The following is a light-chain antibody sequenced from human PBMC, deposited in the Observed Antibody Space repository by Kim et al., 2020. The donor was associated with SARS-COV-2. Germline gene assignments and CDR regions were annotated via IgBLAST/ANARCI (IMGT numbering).Light chain of an antibody. CDR2: GAS. CDR1: QGVDSK. Sequence: EIVMTQSPATLSVSPGERATLSYRASQGVDSKLAWYQQKPGQAPRLIIYGASNRATGIPARFSGSGSGTEFTLTISSLQSEDFAVYYCQQFNDWPRTFGQGTKVDIK. CDR3: QQFNDWPRT. V-gene: IGKV3-15*01. J-gene: IGKJ1*01.